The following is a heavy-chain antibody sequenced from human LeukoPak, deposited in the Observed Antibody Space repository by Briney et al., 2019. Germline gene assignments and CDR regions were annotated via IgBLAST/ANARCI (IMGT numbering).Heavy chain of an antibody. D-gene: IGHD3-3*01. CDR3: ASWAGNTQSDSWSGPFDY. CDR2: ISVGGCTT. Sequence: GGSLRLFCALSGLNFSNLKMNWVRQAPGKGGEWVSYISVGGCTTFYAESVTGRFTISRDNAKTSLYLQMSSLRVEDTAVYYCASWAGNTQSDSWSGPFDYWGQGSLVTVSS. CDR1: GLNFSNLK. V-gene: IGHV3-48*03. J-gene: IGHJ4*02.